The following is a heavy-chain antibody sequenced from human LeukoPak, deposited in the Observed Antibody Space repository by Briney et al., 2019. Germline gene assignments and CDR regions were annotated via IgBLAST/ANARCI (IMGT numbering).Heavy chain of an antibody. D-gene: IGHD3-22*01. Sequence: PGRSLRLSCAASGFTFDDYAMHWVRQAPGKGLEWVSGISWNSGSIGYADSVKGRFTISRDNAKNSLYLQMNSLRAEDTALYYCAKGPPKYYYDSSGYYYGGFDYWGQGTLVTVSS. J-gene: IGHJ4*02. V-gene: IGHV3-9*01. CDR2: ISWNSGSI. CDR1: GFTFDDYA. CDR3: AKGPPKYYYDSSGYYYGGFDY.